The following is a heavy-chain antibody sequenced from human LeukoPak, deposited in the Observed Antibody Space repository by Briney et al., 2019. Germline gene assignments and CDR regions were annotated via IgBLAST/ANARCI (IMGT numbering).Heavy chain of an antibody. CDR1: GYTFTSYT. CDR2: INAGNGNT. D-gene: IGHD5-24*01. CDR3: ARALQYYYYYYYMDV. Sequence: ASVKVSRKASGYTFTSYTIHWVRQAPGQRLEWMGWINAGNGNTKYSQEFQGRVTITRNTSISTAYMELSSLRSEDTAVYYCARALQYYYYYYYMDVWGKGTTVTVSS. J-gene: IGHJ6*03. V-gene: IGHV1-3*03.